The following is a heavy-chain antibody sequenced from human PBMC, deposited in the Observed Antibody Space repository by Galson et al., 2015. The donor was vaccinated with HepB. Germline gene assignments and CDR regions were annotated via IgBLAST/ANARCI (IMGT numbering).Heavy chain of an antibody. CDR1: GYTFTSYG. V-gene: IGHV1-18*01. J-gene: IGHJ4*02. Sequence: SVKVSCKASGYTFTSYGISWVRQAPGQGLEWMGWISAYNGNTNYAQKLQGRVTMTTDTSTSTAYMELRSLRSDDTAVYYCASDLVTMVRGVNAPGYWGQGTLVTVSS. D-gene: IGHD3-10*01. CDR2: ISAYNGNT. CDR3: ASDLVTMVRGVNAPGY.